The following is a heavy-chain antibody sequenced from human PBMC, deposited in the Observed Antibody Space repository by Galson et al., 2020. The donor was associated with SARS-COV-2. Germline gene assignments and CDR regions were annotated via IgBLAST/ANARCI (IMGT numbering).Heavy chain of an antibody. CDR2: ISSSGSTI. J-gene: IGHJ4*02. V-gene: IGHV3-48*03. CDR3: AGTNSYCSGGSCFRY. Sequence: GGSLRLSCAASGFTFSSYDMNWVRQAPGKGLEWVSYISSSGSTIYYADSVKGRFTISRDNAKNSLYLQMNSLRAEDTAVYYCAGTNSYCSGGSCFRYWGQGTLVTVSS. CDR1: GFTFSSYD. D-gene: IGHD2-15*01.